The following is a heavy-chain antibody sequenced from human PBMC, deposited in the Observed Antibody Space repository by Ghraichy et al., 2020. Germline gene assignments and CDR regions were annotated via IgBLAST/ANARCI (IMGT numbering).Heavy chain of an antibody. J-gene: IGHJ4*02. D-gene: IGHD4-17*01. CDR1: GFTFDDYT. CDR2: ISRDGGST. V-gene: IGHV3-43*01. Sequence: GESLNISCAASGFTFDDYTMHWVRQAPGKGLEWLSLISRDGGSTYYADSVRGRFTISRDNIKNSLYLQMDSLRSEDTALYYCSKSTPSPVTTADFWGRGTLVTVSS. CDR3: SKSTPSPVTTADF.